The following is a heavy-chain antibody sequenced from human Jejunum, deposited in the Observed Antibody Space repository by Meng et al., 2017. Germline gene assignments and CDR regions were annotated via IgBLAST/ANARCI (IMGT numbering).Heavy chain of an antibody. CDR1: GYTFTNHY. CDR3: ARDNSDSSTSWWFDL. J-gene: IGHJ5*02. D-gene: IGHD3-10*01. Sequence: QVQLLQSGAEVKKPGASVKVSCKASGYTFTNHYMHWVRQAPGQGLEWMGVINPSGDRTIYAQKFQGRLSMTRDTSTSTLYMELSSLRFEDTAAYYCARDNSDSSTSWWFDLWGQGTLVTVSS. V-gene: IGHV1-46*01. CDR2: INPSGDRT.